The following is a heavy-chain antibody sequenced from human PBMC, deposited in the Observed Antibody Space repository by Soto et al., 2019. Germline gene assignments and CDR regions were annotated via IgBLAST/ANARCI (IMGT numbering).Heavy chain of an antibody. D-gene: IGHD3-22*01. J-gene: IGHJ6*02. CDR1: GESFSNHY. CDR2: INYSGST. V-gene: IGHV4-34*01. CDR3: ARGVVYRDVGLAYGMDV. Sequence: QVQLQQWGAGVLRPSETLSLTCAVYGESFSNHYWTWIRQSPGKGLEWVGEINYSGSTRYNWSLGSRDTKSVDTSKNQFTLMVTSVTAEDTVVYYCARGVVYRDVGLAYGMDVWGQGTTVTVSS.